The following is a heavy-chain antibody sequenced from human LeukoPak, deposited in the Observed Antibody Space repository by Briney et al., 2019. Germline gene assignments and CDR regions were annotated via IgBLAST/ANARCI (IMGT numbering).Heavy chain of an antibody. V-gene: IGHV3-11*04. D-gene: IGHD3-22*01. CDR2: ISSGGSTI. J-gene: IGHJ4*02. CDR1: GFIFSDYY. Sequence: GGSLRLSCAASGFIFSDYYMSWIRQAPGKVLEWVSYISSGGSTIYYADSVKGRFTISRDNAKNSLYLQMNSLRAEDTAMYYCARGRYDSSGYYPIFDYWGQGTLVTVSS. CDR3: ARGRYDSSGYYPIFDY.